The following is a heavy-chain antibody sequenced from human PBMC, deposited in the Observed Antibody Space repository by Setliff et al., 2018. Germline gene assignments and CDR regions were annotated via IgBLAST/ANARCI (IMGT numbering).Heavy chain of an antibody. D-gene: IGHD3-3*01. V-gene: IGHV1-18*01. CDR3: ARGYRGYYNFWSGSQGANWFDP. J-gene: IGHJ5*02. CDR2: ISAYNGNT. CDR1: GYTFTNYG. Sequence: ASVKVSCKASGYTFTNYGISWVRQAPGQGLEWMGWISAYNGNTNYAQKLQGRVTMTTDTSTSTAYMELRSLRSDDTAVYYCARGYRGYYNFWSGSQGANWFDPWGQGTLVTVSS.